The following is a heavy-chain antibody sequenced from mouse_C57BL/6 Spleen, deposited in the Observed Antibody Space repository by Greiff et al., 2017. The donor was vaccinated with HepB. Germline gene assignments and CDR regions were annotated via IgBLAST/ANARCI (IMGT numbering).Heavy chain of an antibody. CDR2: IHPNSGST. J-gene: IGHJ2*01. D-gene: IGHD1-1*01. CDR3: ARGTTVVSTDYFDY. Sequence: VQLQQSGAELVKPGASVKLSCKASGYTFTSYWMHWVKQRPGQGLEWIGMIHPNSGSTNYNEKFKSKATLTVDKSSSTAYMQLSSLTSEDSAVYYCARGTTVVSTDYFDYWGQGTTLTVSS. CDR1: GYTFTSYW. V-gene: IGHV1-64*01.